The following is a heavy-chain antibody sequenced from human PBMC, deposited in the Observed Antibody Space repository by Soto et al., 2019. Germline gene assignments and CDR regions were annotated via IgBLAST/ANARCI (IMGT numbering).Heavy chain of an antibody. CDR2: ISVSVGST. Sequence: EVQLLESGGGLVQPGGSLRLSCAASGFTFSSYAMSWVRQAPGKGLDWVSAISVSVGSTYYADSVKGRFTISRDNSKNTLYLQMSSLRAEDTAVYYCARVESAVAGIIHWGQGTLVTVSS. CDR1: GFTFSSYA. CDR3: ARVESAVAGIIH. J-gene: IGHJ4*02. D-gene: IGHD6-19*01. V-gene: IGHV3-23*01.